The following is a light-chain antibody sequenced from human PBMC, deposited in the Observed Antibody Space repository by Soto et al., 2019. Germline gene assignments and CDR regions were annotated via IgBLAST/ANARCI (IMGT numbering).Light chain of an antibody. Sequence: DIQMTQSPSSLSASVGDRATITCRASQSISSWLAWYQQKPGKAPKLLIYDASTLQSGVPSRYSGSVSGTEFTLTISILQPDDFATYYCQQYESYSPWTSGQGTKVDIK. CDR3: QQYESYSPWT. J-gene: IGKJ1*01. CDR2: DAS. V-gene: IGKV1-5*01. CDR1: QSISSW.